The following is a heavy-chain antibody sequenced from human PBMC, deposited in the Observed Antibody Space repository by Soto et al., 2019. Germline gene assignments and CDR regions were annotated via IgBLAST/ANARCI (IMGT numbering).Heavy chain of an antibody. CDR2: IYYSGST. D-gene: IGHD2-2*01. CDR1: GGSISSGGYY. J-gene: IGHJ4*02. CDR3: ARVSSILGYCSSTSCPIDY. V-gene: IGHV4-31*03. Sequence: SETLSLTCTVSGGSISSGGYYWSWIRQHPGKGLEWIGYIYYSGSTYYNPSLKSRVTISVDTSKNQFSLKLSSVTAADTAVYYCARVSSILGYCSSTSCPIDYWGQGTLVTVSS.